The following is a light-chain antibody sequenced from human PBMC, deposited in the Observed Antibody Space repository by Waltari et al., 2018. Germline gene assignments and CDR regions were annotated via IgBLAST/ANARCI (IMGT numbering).Light chain of an antibody. CDR1: KLEDRY. V-gene: IGLV3-1*01. J-gene: IGLJ2*01. CDR3: QAWDRNTYVV. Sequence: SYELTQSPSVSVSPGQTASISCSGDKLEDRYVCWYQQKPGQSPVLVLHHDSKRPSGIPEGFSGFNSGNTATLTSSETQSMEGADYYCQAWDRNTYVVFGGGTKLTVL. CDR2: HDS.